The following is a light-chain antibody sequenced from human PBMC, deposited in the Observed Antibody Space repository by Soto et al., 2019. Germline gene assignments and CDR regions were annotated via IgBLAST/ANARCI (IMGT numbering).Light chain of an antibody. CDR1: QSVRNIY. V-gene: IGKV3-20*01. J-gene: IGKJ2*01. CDR3: QQYGHSQDT. Sequence: EIVLTQSPGTLSLSPGERATLSCRASQSVRNIYVAWYQQKPGQAPRLLMSGASSRATGVPDRFSGSGSGTDFTLTISRLEPEDFAVYYCQQYGHSQDTFGQGTKLEIK. CDR2: GAS.